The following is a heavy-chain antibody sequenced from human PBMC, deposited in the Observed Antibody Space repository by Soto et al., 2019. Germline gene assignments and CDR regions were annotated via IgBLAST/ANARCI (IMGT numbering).Heavy chain of an antibody. CDR3: ARVESCGGDCYYFQH. Sequence: ASVKVSCKXSGYSFTSYNMQWVRQAPGQGLEWMGVINPFGGSTGYAQKFQGRVTMTTDTSANIVYMALSGLRSEDTAVYYCARVESCGGDCYYFQHWGQGTLVTVSS. V-gene: IGHV1-46*01. CDR2: INPFGGST. J-gene: IGHJ1*01. D-gene: IGHD2-21*02. CDR1: GYSFTSYN.